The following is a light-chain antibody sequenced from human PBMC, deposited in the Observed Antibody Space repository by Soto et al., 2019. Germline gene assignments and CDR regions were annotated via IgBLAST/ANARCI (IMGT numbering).Light chain of an antibody. CDR2: DVS. V-gene: IGLV2-11*01. J-gene: IGLJ1*01. Sequence: QSVLTQPRSVSGSPGQSVTISCTGTSSDVGGYNYVSWYQQHPGKAPILMIYDVSKRPSGVPDRFSGSKSGNTASLTLSGLQAEDEADYYCCSYAGSYTYVFGTGTKVTVL. CDR1: SSDVGGYNY. CDR3: CSYAGSYTYV.